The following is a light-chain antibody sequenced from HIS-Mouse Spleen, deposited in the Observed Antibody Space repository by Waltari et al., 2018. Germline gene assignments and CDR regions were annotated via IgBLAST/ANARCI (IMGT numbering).Light chain of an antibody. CDR1: ALPKQY. V-gene: IGLV3-10*01. J-gene: IGLJ2*01. CDR2: EDS. CDR3: YSTDSSGNHRV. Sequence: SYELTQPPSVSVSPGQTDRITCAGDALPKQYAYWYQQKSGQAPVLVIYEDSKRPSGIPERFSGSSSGTMATLTISGAQVEDEADYYCYSTDSSGNHRVFGGGTKLTVL.